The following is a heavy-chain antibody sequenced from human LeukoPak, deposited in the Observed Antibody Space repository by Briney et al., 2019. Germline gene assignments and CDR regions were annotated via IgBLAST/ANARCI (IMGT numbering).Heavy chain of an antibody. Sequence: GGSLRLSCAASGFTFSSYEMNWVRQAPGKGLEWVSAISGSGGSTYYADSVKGRFTISRDNSKNTLYLQMNSLRAEDTAVYYCAQDPLGRTIIDYWGQGTLVTVSS. CDR1: GFTFSSYE. V-gene: IGHV3-23*01. CDR3: AQDPLGRTIIDY. J-gene: IGHJ4*02. CDR2: ISGSGGST. D-gene: IGHD1-7*01.